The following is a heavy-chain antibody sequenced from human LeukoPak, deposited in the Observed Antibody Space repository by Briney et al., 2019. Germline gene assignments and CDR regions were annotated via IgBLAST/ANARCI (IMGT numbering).Heavy chain of an antibody. V-gene: IGHV3-66*04. D-gene: IGHD3-9*01. CDR3: AKHLHYYDILTGFDY. J-gene: IGHJ4*02. Sequence: PGGSLRLSCAASGFTVSSNYMSWVRQAPGKGLEWVSVIYSGGSTYYADSVKGRFTISRDNSKNTLYLQMNSLRAEDTAVYYCAKHLHYYDILTGFDYWGQGTLVTVSS. CDR2: IYSGGST. CDR1: GFTVSSNY.